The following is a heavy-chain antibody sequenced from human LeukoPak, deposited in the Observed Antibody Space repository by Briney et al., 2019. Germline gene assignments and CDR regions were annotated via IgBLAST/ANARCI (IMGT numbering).Heavy chain of an antibody. J-gene: IGHJ6*02. CDR2: INHSGST. CDR3: ARFKIFGVVRYYYYGMDV. D-gene: IGHD3-3*01. Sequence: SETLSLTCAVYGGSFSGYYWSWIRQPPGKGLEWIGEINHSGSTNYNPSLKSRVTISVDTSKNQFPLKLSSVTAADTAVYYCARFKIFGVVRYYYYGMDVWGQGTTVTVSS. CDR1: GGSFSGYY. V-gene: IGHV4-34*01.